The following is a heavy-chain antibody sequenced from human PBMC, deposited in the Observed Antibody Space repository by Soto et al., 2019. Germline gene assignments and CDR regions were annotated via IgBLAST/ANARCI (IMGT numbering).Heavy chain of an antibody. CDR2: INAGNGNT. J-gene: IGHJ4*02. D-gene: IGHD4-17*01. Sequence: ASVKVSCKASGYTFTSYAMHWVRQAPGQRLEWMGWINAGNGNTKYSQKFQGRVTITRDTSASTAYMELSSLRSEDTAVYYCARARVYGDYYFDYWGKGTLVTVPQ. CDR1: GYTFTSYA. CDR3: ARARVYGDYYFDY. V-gene: IGHV1-3*01.